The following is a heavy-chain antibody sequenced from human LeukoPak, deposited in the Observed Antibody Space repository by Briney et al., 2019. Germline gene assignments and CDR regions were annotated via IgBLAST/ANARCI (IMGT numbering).Heavy chain of an antibody. D-gene: IGHD3-22*01. CDR3: ARGPQDITMIIVSLLLH. Sequence: AASVTVSCKASGYTFTGYYMHWVRQAPGQGLEWMGWINPNSGGTNYAQKFQGRVTMTRDTSISTAYMELSRLRSDDTAVYYCARGPQDITMIIVSLLLHWGQGTLVTVSS. CDR2: INPNSGGT. J-gene: IGHJ1*01. V-gene: IGHV1-2*02. CDR1: GYTFTGYY.